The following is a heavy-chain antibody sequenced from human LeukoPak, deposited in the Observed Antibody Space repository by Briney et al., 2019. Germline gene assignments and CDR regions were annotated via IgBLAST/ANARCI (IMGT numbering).Heavy chain of an antibody. V-gene: IGHV4-34*01. Sequence: PSETLSLTCAVYGGSFSGYYWSWIRQPPGKGLEWIGEINHSGSTNYNPSLKSRVTISVDTSKNQFSLKLSSVTAADTAVYYCARLVVVTATSSWFDPWGQGTLVTVSS. CDR3: ARLVVVTATSSWFDP. CDR1: GGSFSGYY. D-gene: IGHD2-21*02. CDR2: INHSGST. J-gene: IGHJ5*02.